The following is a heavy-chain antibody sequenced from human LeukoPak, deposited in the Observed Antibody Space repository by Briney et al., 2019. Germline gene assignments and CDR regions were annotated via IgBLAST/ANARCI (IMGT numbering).Heavy chain of an antibody. J-gene: IGHJ3*02. CDR2: ISYIGTT. CDR3: ARDLVTVSKGFDI. D-gene: IGHD4-17*01. V-gene: IGHV4-59*11. Sequence: SETLSLTCAVSGDSFSSHYWTWIRQPPGRGLEWIGYISYIGTTNYNPSLKSRVTISIDTSKNQFSLKLSSVTTADTAVYYCARDLVTVSKGFDIWGLGTMVSVSS. CDR1: GDSFSSHY.